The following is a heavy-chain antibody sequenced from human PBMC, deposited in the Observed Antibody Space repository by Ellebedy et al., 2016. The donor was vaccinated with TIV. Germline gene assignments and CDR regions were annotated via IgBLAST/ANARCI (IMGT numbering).Heavy chain of an antibody. CDR3: ASGYCGGDCYSSGAFDI. CDR2: IYSGGST. D-gene: IGHD2-21*02. Sequence: GESLKISXAASGFIVSSSYMSWVRQAPGKGLEWVSVIYSGGSTYYADSVKGRFTISRHNSKNTLYLQMNSLRAEDTAVYYCASGYCGGDCYSSGAFDIWGLGTMVTVSS. CDR1: GFIVSSSY. V-gene: IGHV3-53*04. J-gene: IGHJ3*02.